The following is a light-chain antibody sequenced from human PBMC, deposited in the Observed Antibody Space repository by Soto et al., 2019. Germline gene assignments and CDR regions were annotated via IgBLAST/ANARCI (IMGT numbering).Light chain of an antibody. Sequence: EIVMTQSPATLSVSPGXRATPSCRASQSVVSKLAWYQQKPGQAPRLLIYGASTRATGIPARFSGSGSGTEFTLTISSLQSEDSAFYCCQEYYNWRRSTFGGGTKVDIK. CDR3: QEYYNWRRST. J-gene: IGKJ4*01. CDR2: GAS. CDR1: QSVVSK. V-gene: IGKV3-15*01.